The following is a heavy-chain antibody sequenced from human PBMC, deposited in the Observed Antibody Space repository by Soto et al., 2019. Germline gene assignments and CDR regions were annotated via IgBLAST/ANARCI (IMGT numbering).Heavy chain of an antibody. J-gene: IGHJ4*02. Sequence: QVQLVQSGAEVKKPGSSVKVSCKASGGIFSTYAISWLRQAPGQGLEWMGGIIPLSGTPNYAQRFQGRVTITEDESTSTAYMELSRLRSEDTAVYYCARDRDDYGSGNYYNRIDFWGQGTLVTVSS. D-gene: IGHD3-10*01. CDR1: GGIFSTYA. CDR3: ARDRDDYGSGNYYNRIDF. V-gene: IGHV1-69*01. CDR2: IIPLSGTP.